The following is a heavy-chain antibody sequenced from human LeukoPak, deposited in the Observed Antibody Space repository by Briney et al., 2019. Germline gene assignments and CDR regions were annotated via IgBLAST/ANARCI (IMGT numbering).Heavy chain of an antibody. J-gene: IGHJ4*02. V-gene: IGHV3-21*01. Sequence: PGGSLRLSCAASGFTFSSYSMSWVRQAPGKGLEWVSSISSSSSYIYYADSVKGRFTISRDNAKNSLYLQMNSLRAEDTAVYYCARDISGWYYFDYWGQGTLVTDSS. CDR1: GFTFSSYS. CDR2: ISSSSSYI. CDR3: ARDISGWYYFDY. D-gene: IGHD6-19*01.